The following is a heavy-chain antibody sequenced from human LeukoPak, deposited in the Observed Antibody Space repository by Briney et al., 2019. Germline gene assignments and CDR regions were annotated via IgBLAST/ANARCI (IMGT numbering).Heavy chain of an antibody. Sequence: GGSLRLSCEASGFTLSNYWMNWVRQAPGEGQVWVSHINSDASNIKYADSVKGRFTISRDNAKNTLYLQMNSLRAEDTAVYYCVRDGLGTSPYDCWGQGTLVTVSS. CDR1: GFTLSNYW. V-gene: IGHV3-74*01. CDR3: VRDGLGTSPYDC. J-gene: IGHJ4*02. CDR2: INSDASNI. D-gene: IGHD7-27*01.